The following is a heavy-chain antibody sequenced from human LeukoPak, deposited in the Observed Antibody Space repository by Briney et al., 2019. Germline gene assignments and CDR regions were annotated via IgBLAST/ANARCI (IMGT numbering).Heavy chain of an antibody. D-gene: IGHD6-13*01. Sequence: GGSLRLSCAASGFTFSSYAMHWVRQAPGKGLEWVAVISYDGSNKYYADSVKGRFTISRDNSKNTLYLQMNSLRAEDTAVYYCAKDREPKSIAAAGTGFDYWGQGTLVTVSS. CDR1: GFTFSSYA. CDR2: ISYDGSNK. CDR3: AKDREPKSIAAAGTGFDY. V-gene: IGHV3-30-3*01. J-gene: IGHJ4*02.